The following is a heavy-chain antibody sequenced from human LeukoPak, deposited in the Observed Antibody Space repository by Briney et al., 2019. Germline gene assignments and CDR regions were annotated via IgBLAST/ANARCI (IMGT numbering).Heavy chain of an antibody. Sequence: ASVTVSFTASGYTITSYAIHWVRQAPGQRLEWMGWINGDNGNTKYSQKFQGRVTITGDASASTAYMELSSLRSEDTAVFYCARTGSSRWHGDHYYFDYWGQGTLVTVSS. CDR1: GYTITSYA. D-gene: IGHD6-13*01. J-gene: IGHJ4*02. CDR3: ARTGSSRWHGDHYYFDY. V-gene: IGHV1-3*01. CDR2: INGDNGNT.